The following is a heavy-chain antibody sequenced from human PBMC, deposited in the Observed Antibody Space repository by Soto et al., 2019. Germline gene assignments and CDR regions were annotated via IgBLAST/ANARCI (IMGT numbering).Heavy chain of an antibody. CDR3: ASSSGSTQSGAFDI. V-gene: IGHV3-53*01. CDR1: GFTVSSNY. J-gene: IGHJ3*02. D-gene: IGHD1-26*01. CDR2: IYSGGST. Sequence: PGGSLRLSCAASGFTVSSNYMSWVRQAPGKGLEWVSVIYSGGSTYYADSVKGRFTISRDNSKNTLYLQMNSLRAEDTAVYYCASSSGSTQSGAFDIWGQGTMVTVSS.